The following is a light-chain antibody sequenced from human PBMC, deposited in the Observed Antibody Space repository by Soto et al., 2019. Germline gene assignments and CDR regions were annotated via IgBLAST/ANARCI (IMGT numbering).Light chain of an antibody. Sequence: QSALTQPRSVSGSPGQSVTISCTGTSSDVGGYNYVSWYQQHPGKAPKLMIYDVSKRPSGVPDRFSGSKSGNTASLTISGLLAEDEADYYCCSYAGSNTYVFGTGTKVTVL. CDR3: CSYAGSNTYV. J-gene: IGLJ1*01. CDR1: SSDVGGYNY. CDR2: DVS. V-gene: IGLV2-11*01.